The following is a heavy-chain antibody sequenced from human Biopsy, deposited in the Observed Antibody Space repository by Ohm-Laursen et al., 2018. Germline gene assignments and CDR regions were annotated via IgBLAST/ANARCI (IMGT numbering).Heavy chain of an antibody. V-gene: IGHV4-61*08. CDR3: ARAYYYGAGSFYSPWMEV. D-gene: IGHD3-10*01. CDR1: GASVHTFDFY. CDR2: IFYSGST. J-gene: IGHJ6*02. Sequence: SVTLSLTCTVSGASVHTFDFYWAWIRQPPGRGLEWIGYIFYSGSTKYNPSLQRRVRLSLDTANNQFSLSLRSVSAADTATYYCARAYYYGAGSFYSPWMEVWGQGTTVSVS.